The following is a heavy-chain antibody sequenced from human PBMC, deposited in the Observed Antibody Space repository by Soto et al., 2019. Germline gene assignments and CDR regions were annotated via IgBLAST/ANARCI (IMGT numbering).Heavy chain of an antibody. CDR1: GYTFTSHG. J-gene: IGHJ4*02. Sequence: ASVKVSCKASGYTFTSHGIIWVRQAPGQGLEWMGWISAYNGNTNYAQKFLDRVTMTTDTSTSTAYMELRGLRSDDTAVYYCARDPTDSSGYYYDYWGQGTLVTVSS. D-gene: IGHD3-22*01. CDR2: ISAYNGNT. CDR3: ARDPTDSSGYYYDY. V-gene: IGHV1-18*01.